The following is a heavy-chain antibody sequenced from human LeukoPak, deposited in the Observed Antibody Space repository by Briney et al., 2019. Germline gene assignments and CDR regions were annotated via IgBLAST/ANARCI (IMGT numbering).Heavy chain of an antibody. CDR2: MNPNSGNT. CDR1: GYTFTSYD. J-gene: IGHJ4*02. CDR3: ARDWTAYSSSGSIFDY. V-gene: IGHV1-8*01. Sequence: ASVKVSCKASGYTFTSYDINWVRQATGQGLEWMGWMNPNSGNTGYAQKFQGRVTMTRNTSISTAYMELSSLRSEDTAVYYCARDWTAYSSSGSIFDYWGQGTLVTVSS. D-gene: IGHD3-22*01.